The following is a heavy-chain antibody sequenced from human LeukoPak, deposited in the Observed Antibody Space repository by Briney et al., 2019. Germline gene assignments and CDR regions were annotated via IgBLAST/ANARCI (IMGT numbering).Heavy chain of an antibody. CDR2: INPKSGGT. Sequence: GASVKVSCKASGYTFTSYGISWVRRAPGQGLEWMGWINPKSGGTNYAQKFQGKVTMTRDTSISTAYMELSRLRSDDTAVYYCSSIPGGYTYGDDAFDIWGQGTMVTVSS. CDR3: SSIPGGYTYGDDAFDI. V-gene: IGHV1-2*02. J-gene: IGHJ3*02. D-gene: IGHD5-18*01. CDR1: GYTFTSYG.